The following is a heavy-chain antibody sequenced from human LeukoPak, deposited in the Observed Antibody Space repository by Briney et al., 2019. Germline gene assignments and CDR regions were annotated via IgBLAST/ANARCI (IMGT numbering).Heavy chain of an antibody. V-gene: IGHV3-23*01. J-gene: IGHJ3*02. Sequence: GGSLRLSCAASGFTFSRNAMSWVRQAPGKGPEWVSSISGSGGSTYYADSVKGRFTISRDNAKNSLYLQMNSLRAEDTAVYYCAKDGPGIAAAGTTTRGAFDIWGQGTMVTVSS. D-gene: IGHD6-13*01. CDR3: AKDGPGIAAAGTTTRGAFDI. CDR1: GFTFSRNA. CDR2: ISGSGGST.